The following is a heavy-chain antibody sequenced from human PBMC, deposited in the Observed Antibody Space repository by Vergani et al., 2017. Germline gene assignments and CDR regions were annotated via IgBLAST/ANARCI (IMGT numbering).Heavy chain of an antibody. V-gene: IGHV3-23*01. J-gene: IGHJ3*02. Sequence: EVQLLESGGGLVQPGGSLRLSCAASGFTFSSYAMSWVRQAPGKGLEWVSAISGSGGSTYYADSVKGRFTISRDNAKNTLYLQMNSLRAEDTAVYYCAREERFLEWLFGGHDAFDIWGQGTMVTVSS. CDR2: ISGSGGST. D-gene: IGHD3-3*01. CDR3: AREERFLEWLFGGHDAFDI. CDR1: GFTFSSYA.